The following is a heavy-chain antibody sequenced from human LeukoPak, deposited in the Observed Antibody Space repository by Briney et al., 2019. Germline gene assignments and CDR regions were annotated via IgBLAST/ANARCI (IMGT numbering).Heavy chain of an antibody. Sequence: GGSLRLSCAASGFTFSSKSMSWVRQAPGKGLEWVSAISGSGGSTYYADSVKGRFTISRDNSKNTLYLQMNSLRAEDTAVYYCAKNGYYDSSGPSPPLGYWGQGTLVTVSS. CDR1: GFTFSSKS. CDR3: AKNGYYDSSGPSPPLGY. CDR2: ISGSGGST. D-gene: IGHD3-22*01. J-gene: IGHJ4*02. V-gene: IGHV3-23*01.